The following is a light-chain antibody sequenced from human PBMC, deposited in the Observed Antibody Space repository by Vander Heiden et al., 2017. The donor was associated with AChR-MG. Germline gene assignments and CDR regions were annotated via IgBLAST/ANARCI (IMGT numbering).Light chain of an antibody. J-gene: IGLJ2*01. V-gene: IGLV3-21*03. CDR2: DDS. CDR1: KIERKT. CDR3: QVWDSDADHPV. Sequence: SYVLTQPPSVSVAPGSTARTNCGGDKIERKTVHWYQQKPGQAPVLVVYDDSARPSGIPDRFSGSNSGNTAALTISRVEAGDEAVYYCQVWDSDADHPVFGGGTKLTVL.